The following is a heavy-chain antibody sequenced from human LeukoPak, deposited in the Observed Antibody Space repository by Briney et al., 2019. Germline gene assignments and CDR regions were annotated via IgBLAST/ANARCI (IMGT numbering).Heavy chain of an antibody. D-gene: IGHD1-1*01. CDR1: GYTFTSYA. CDR3: ARVLEPSYYYYGMDV. Sequence: GASVKVSCKASGYTFTSYAMHWVRQAPGQRLEWMGWINAGNGNTKYSQKFQGRVTITRDTSASTAYMELSSLRSEDTAVYYCARVLEPSYYYYGMDVWGQGTTVTVSS. V-gene: IGHV1-3*01. CDR2: INAGNGNT. J-gene: IGHJ6*02.